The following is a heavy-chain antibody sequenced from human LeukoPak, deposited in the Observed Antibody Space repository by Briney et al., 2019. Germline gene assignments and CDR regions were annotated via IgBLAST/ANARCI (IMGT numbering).Heavy chain of an antibody. J-gene: IGHJ6*02. D-gene: IGHD3-3*01. CDR1: GYSFTSYG. CDR2: ISAYNGNT. CDR3: ARPEAIFGVHYGMDV. Sequence: ASVKVSCKASGYSFTSYGISWVRQAPGQGLEWMGWISAYNGNTNYAQKLQGRVTMTTDTSTSTAYMELRSLRSDDTAVYYCARPEAIFGVHYGMDVWGQGTTVTVSS. V-gene: IGHV1-18*01.